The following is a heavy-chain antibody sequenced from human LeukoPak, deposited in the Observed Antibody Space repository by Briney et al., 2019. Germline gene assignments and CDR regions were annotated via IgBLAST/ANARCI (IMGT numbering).Heavy chain of an antibody. CDR2: IYYSGST. D-gene: IGHD3-22*01. CDR3: VRFDSSGHYFHY. J-gene: IGHJ4*02. Sequence: SETLSLTCTVSGGSLSSYYWSWIRQPPGKGLEWIGYIYYSGSTDYNPSLKSRVTISVDTSKNQFSLKLSSVTAADTAVYYCVRFDSSGHYFHYWGQGTLVTVSS. V-gene: IGHV4-59*01. CDR1: GGSLSSYY.